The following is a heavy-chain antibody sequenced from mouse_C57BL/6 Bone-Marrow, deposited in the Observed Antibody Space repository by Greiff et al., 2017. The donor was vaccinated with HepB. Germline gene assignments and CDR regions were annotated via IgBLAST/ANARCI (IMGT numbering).Heavy chain of an antibody. CDR1: GYTFTSYG. J-gene: IGHJ1*03. Sequence: VQLVESGAELARPGASVKLSCKASGYTFTSYGISWVKQRTGQGLEWIGEIYPRSGNTYYNEKFKGKATLTADKSSSTAYMELRSLTSEDSAVYFCARLGVVAPYWYFDVWGTGTTVTVSS. D-gene: IGHD1-1*01. CDR3: ARLGVVAPYWYFDV. CDR2: IYPRSGNT. V-gene: IGHV1-81*01.